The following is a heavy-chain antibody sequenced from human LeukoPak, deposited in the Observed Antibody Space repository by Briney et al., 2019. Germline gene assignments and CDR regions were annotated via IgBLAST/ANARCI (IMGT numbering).Heavy chain of an antibody. Sequence: SETLSLTCTVSGGSISSGGYYWSWIRQHPGKGLEWIGYIYYSGSTYYTPSLKSRVTISVDTSKNQFSLKLSSVTAADTAVYYCARDAKGHAFDIWGQGTMVTVSS. CDR3: ARDAKGHAFDI. CDR1: GGSISSGGYY. V-gene: IGHV4-31*03. CDR2: IYYSGST. J-gene: IGHJ3*02.